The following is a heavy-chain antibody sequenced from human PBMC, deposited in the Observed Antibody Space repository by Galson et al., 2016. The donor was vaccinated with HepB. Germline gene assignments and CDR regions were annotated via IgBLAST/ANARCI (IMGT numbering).Heavy chain of an antibody. CDR3: ATDGDGLTSGDWFDP. CDR1: GYIFTDYY. V-gene: IGHV1-46*01. D-gene: IGHD3-9*01. CDR2: INPSGGST. Sequence: SVKVSCKASGYIFTDYYMHWVRQAPGQGLEWMGVINPSGGSTTYAQKFQGRVTMTRGTSTSTVYMELSSPRSADTAVYYCATDGDGLTSGDWFDPWGQGTLVTVSS. J-gene: IGHJ5*02.